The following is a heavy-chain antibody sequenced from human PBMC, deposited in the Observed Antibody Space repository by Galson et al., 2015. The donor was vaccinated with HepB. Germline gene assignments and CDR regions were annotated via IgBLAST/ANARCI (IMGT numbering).Heavy chain of an antibody. Sequence: SETLSLTCAVYGGSFSGYYWSWIRQPPGKGLEWIGEIYHSGSTNYNPSLKSRVTISVDTSKNQFSLKLSSVTAADTAVYYCARLTRYSDSGSYYNYYYYMDVWGKGTTVTVSS. CDR2: IYHSGST. V-gene: IGHV4-34*01. CDR1: GGSFSGYY. J-gene: IGHJ6*03. CDR3: ARLTRYSDSGSYYNYYYYMDV. D-gene: IGHD3-10*01.